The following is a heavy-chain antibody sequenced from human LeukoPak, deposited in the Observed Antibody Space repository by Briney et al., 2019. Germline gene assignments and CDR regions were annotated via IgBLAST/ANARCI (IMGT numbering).Heavy chain of an antibody. CDR1: GGSISSSSYY. Sequence: PSETLSLTCTVSGGSISSSSYYWGWIRQPPGKGLEWIGSIYYTGSAYYNPSLKSRVTMSVDTSKNQFSLRLSSVTAADTAVYSCARNDSVAGTTFDYWGQGTLVTVSS. CDR3: ARNDSVAGTTFDY. D-gene: IGHD6-19*01. J-gene: IGHJ4*02. V-gene: IGHV4-39*01. CDR2: IYYTGSA.